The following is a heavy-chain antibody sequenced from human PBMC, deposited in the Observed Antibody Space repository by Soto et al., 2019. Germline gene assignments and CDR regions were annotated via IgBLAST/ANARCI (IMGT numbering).Heavy chain of an antibody. D-gene: IGHD6-6*01. CDR3: AKQVRDGTSSPYYFDY. J-gene: IGHJ4*02. Sequence: PGGSLRLSCAASGFTFSSCGMHWVRQAPGKGLEWVAVISYDGSNKYYADSVKGRFTISRDNSKNTLYLQMNSLRAEDTAVYYCAKQVRDGTSSPYYFDYWGQGTLVTVSS. CDR2: ISYDGSNK. V-gene: IGHV3-30*18. CDR1: GFTFSSCG.